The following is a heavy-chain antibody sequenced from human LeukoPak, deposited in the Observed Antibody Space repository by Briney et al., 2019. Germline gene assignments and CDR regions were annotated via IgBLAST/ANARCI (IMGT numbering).Heavy chain of an antibody. CDR2: IKSKTDDGTT. V-gene: IGHV3-15*07. CDR3: TTGPFDY. CDR1: DFTFSNAW. J-gene: IGHJ4*02. Sequence: GGFLRLPCAASDFTFSNAWMNWVRQAPGKGLEWVGRIKSKTDDGTTAYAAPVKGRFTISRDDSKDTLYLQMDSLKTEDTAVYYCTTGPFDYWGQGTLVTVSS.